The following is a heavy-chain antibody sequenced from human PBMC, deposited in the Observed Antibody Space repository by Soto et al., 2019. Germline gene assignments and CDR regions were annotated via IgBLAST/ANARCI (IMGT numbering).Heavy chain of an antibody. CDR2: IKKNGSRK. V-gene: IGHV3-7*01. CDR1: GFTFSSYW. J-gene: IGHJ4*02. Sequence: GGSLRLSCAASGFTFSSYWMSWVRQAPGKGLEWVANIKKNGSRKYYGDAVKGRFTISRDNAKNSLYLKLNSLRAEDTAVYYCSRVGYCSSTSCYGFDYWGQGTLVTVSS. CDR3: SRVGYCSSTSCYGFDY. D-gene: IGHD2-2*01.